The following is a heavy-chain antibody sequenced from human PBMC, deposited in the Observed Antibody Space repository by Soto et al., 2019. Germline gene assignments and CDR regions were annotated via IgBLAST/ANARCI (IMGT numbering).Heavy chain of an antibody. V-gene: IGHV1-3*01. CDR1: GYTFTSYA. Sequence: ASVKVSCKASGYTFTSYAMHWVRQAPGQRLEWMGWINAGNGNTKYSQKFQGRVTITRDTSASTAYMELSSLRSEDTAVYYCAREGFGRYCTNGVCSGFGYWGQGTLVTVSS. D-gene: IGHD2-8*01. J-gene: IGHJ4*02. CDR2: INAGNGNT. CDR3: AREGFGRYCTNGVCSGFGY.